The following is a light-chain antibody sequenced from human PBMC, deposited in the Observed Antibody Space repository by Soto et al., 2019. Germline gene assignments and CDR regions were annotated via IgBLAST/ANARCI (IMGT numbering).Light chain of an antibody. CDR2: EVS. V-gene: IGLV2-14*01. CDR1: SSDVGGFNF. CDR3: GSHSSAATLPYV. Sequence: QSVLTQPASVSGSPGQSITISCTGTSSDVGGFNFVSWFQHHPDKAPKLVIYEVSHRPSGVSNRFSGSKSANTASLTISGLQADDEADYFCGSHSSAATLPYVFGSGTKLTVL. J-gene: IGLJ1*01.